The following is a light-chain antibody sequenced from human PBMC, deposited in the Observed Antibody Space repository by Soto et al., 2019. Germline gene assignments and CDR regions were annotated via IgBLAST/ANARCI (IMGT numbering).Light chain of an antibody. J-gene: IGKJ2*01. CDR1: QSISSY. CDR2: AAS. Sequence: DIQMTQSPSSLSASVGDRVTITCRASQSISSYLNWYQQKPGKAPKLLIYAASTLQSGVPSRFSGSGSGTDFTLTISSLRPEDFATYYCLQHKSFPFTFGQGTKL. V-gene: IGKV1-39*01. CDR3: LQHKSFPFT.